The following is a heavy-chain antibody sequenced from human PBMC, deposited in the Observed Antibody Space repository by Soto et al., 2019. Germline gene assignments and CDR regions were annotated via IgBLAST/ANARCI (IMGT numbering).Heavy chain of an antibody. CDR2: ISGSTDYL. Sequence: QVQLVASGGDLVKPGGSLRLSCAASGFTFTDYYMSWLRQAPGQGLQWLSYISGSTDYLNYADSVKGRFTISRDNAKNLLYLKMTILRADVTAVYYCARDLGLSSSNYFDFWGQGTLVTVSS. CDR1: GFTFTDYY. D-gene: IGHD3-10*01. CDR3: ARDLGLSSSNYFDF. J-gene: IGHJ4*02. V-gene: IGHV3-11*05.